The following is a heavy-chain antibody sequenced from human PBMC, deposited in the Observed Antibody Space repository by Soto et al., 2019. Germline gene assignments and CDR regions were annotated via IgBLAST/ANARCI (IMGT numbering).Heavy chain of an antibody. CDR3: ARGDRGGSGSPASYYYSGLAV. CDR1: GFTFSSYA. CDR2: VIAGGDMT. D-gene: IGHD3-10*01. V-gene: IGHV3-23*01. Sequence: PGGSRRLSCAASGFTFSSYAMSWVRQAPGKGLECVSSVIAGGDMTYYSDSVKGRFTISRDHSNNALFLQMNSLRIEDTALYYCARGDRGGSGSPASYYYSGLAVWGQGTTVTVSS. J-gene: IGHJ6*02.